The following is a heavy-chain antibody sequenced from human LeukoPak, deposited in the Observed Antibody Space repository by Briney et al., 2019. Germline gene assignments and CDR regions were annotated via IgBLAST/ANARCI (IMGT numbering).Heavy chain of an antibody. CDR1: GFTFSSYA. Sequence: WGSLRLSCAASGFTFSSYAMHWVRQAPGKGLEWVAVISYDGSNKYYADSVKGRFTISRDNSKNTLYLQMNSLRAEDTAVYYCARVVAPYDILTYFDYWGQGTLVTVSS. V-gene: IGHV3-30*04. J-gene: IGHJ4*02. CDR3: ARVVAPYDILTYFDY. CDR2: ISYDGSNK. D-gene: IGHD3-9*01.